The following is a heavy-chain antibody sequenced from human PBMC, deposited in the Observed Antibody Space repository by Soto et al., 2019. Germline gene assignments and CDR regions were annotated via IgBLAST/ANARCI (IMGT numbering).Heavy chain of an antibody. V-gene: IGHV1-3*01. CDR3: ARSQGSSTSLEIYYYYYYGMDV. CDR2: INAGNGNT. CDR1: GYTFTSYA. D-gene: IGHD2-2*01. J-gene: IGHJ6*02. Sequence: ASVKVSCKASGYTFTSYAMHWVRQAPGQRLEWMGWINAGNGNTKYSQKFQGRVTITADESKSTAYMELSSLRSEDTAVYYCARSQGSSTSLEIYYYYYYGMDVWGQGTTVTVSS.